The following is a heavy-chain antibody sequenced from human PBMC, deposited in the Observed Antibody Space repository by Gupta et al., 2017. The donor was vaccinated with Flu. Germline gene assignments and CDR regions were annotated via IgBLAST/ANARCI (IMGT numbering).Heavy chain of an antibody. J-gene: IGHJ1*01. CDR3: ARVGILVAGTEYFQH. V-gene: IGHV1-69*02. Sequence: QVQLVQSGAEVKKPGSSVKVSCKASGGTFSSYTISWVRQAPGQGLEWMGRIIPILGIANYAQKFQGRVTITADKSTSTAYMELSSLRSEDTAVYYCARVGILVAGTEYFQHWGQGTLVTVSS. CDR1: GGTFSSYT. D-gene: IGHD6-19*01. CDR2: IIPILGIA.